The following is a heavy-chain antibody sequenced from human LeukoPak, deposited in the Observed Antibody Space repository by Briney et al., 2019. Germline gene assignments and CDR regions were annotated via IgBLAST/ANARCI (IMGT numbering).Heavy chain of an antibody. V-gene: IGHV3-48*03. CDR2: ISSSGSTI. Sequence: GGSLRLSCAASGFTLSSYEMNWVRQAPGKGLEWVSYISSSGSTIYYADSVKGRFTISRDNAKNSLYLQMNSLRAEDTAVYYCARVDLVRGGEYYFDYWGQGTLVTVSS. D-gene: IGHD3-16*01. CDR3: ARVDLVRGGEYYFDY. CDR1: GFTLSSYE. J-gene: IGHJ4*02.